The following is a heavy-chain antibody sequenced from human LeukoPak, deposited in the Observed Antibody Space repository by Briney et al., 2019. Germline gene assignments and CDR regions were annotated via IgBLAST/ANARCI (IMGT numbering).Heavy chain of an antibody. CDR2: ISGSGGST. J-gene: IGHJ4*02. V-gene: IGHV3-23*01. D-gene: IGHD6-19*01. CDR3: ASTSGWYEPIDY. CDR1: AFTFRSYA. Sequence: GGSLRLSCAASAFTFRSYAMSWVRQAGGKGLEWVSAISGSGGSTYYADSVKGRFTISRDNSKNTLYLQMNSLRAEDTAVYYCASTSGWYEPIDYWGQGTLVTVSS.